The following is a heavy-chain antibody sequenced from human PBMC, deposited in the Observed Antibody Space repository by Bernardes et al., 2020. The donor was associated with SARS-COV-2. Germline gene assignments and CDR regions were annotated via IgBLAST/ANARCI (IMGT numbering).Heavy chain of an antibody. CDR3: ARGSIVGKDSDH. J-gene: IGHJ4*02. V-gene: IGHV3-74*01. CDR1: GFTFSSHW. Sequence: GGSLRLSCAASGFTFSSHWMHWVRQAPGKGLVWVSRTNSDGSSRNYADSVKGRLTISRDNAKNTLFLQMNSLRVEDTAVYYCARGSIVGKDSDHWGQGTLVTVSS. CDR2: TNSDGSSR. D-gene: IGHD1-26*01.